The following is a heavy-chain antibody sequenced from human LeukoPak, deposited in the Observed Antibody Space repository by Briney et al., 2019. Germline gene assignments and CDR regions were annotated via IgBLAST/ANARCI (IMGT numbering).Heavy chain of an antibody. D-gene: IGHD5-18*01. Sequence: GGSLRLSCAASGFTFSSYWMSWVRQAPGKGLEWVANIKQDGSENYYVDSVKGRFTISRDNAKNSLYLQMNSLRAEDTAVYYCARPWIQLWLSRDNWFDPWGQGTLVTVSS. J-gene: IGHJ5*02. V-gene: IGHV3-7*04. CDR2: IKQDGSEN. CDR1: GFTFSSYW. CDR3: ARPWIQLWLSRDNWFDP.